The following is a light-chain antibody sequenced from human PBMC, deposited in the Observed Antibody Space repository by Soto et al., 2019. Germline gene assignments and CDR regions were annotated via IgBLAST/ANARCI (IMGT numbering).Light chain of an antibody. V-gene: IGLV2-14*03. CDR1: SSDVGAYNY. Sequence: QSVLTQPASVSGSPGQSITISCTGTSSDVGAYNYVSWYQQHPGKAPKLMIYDVSNRPSGVSNRFSGSKSGNTASLTISGLQAEDEADYYCCSYAGSYTHVVFGGGTQLTVL. CDR2: DVS. CDR3: CSYAGSYTHVV. J-gene: IGLJ2*01.